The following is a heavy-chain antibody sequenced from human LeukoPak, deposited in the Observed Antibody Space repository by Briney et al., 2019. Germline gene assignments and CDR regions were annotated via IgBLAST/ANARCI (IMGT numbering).Heavy chain of an antibody. Sequence: GASVKVSCKTSGGTFSSYAISWVRQAPGQGLEWMGRIIPMLGTANYAQKFQGRVTITTDESTSTAYMELSSLRSEDTAVYYCARDTASSFGYFDYWGQGTLVTVSS. V-gene: IGHV1-69*11. CDR3: ARDTASSFGYFDY. J-gene: IGHJ4*02. CDR2: IIPMLGTA. D-gene: IGHD3-10*01. CDR1: GGTFSSYA.